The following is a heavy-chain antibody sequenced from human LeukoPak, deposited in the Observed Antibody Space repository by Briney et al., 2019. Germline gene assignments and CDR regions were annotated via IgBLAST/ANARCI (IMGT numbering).Heavy chain of an antibody. V-gene: IGHV4-38-2*02. J-gene: IGHJ1*01. CDR3: ARVGSSFAEYFQH. Sequence: PSETLSLTCTVSGYSISSGYYWGWIRQPPGKGLEWIGSIYHSGSTYYNPSLKSRVTLSVDTSKNQFSLKLSSVTAADTAVYYCARVGSSFAEYFQHWGQGTLVTVSS. D-gene: IGHD6-6*01. CDR1: GYSISSGYY. CDR2: IYHSGST.